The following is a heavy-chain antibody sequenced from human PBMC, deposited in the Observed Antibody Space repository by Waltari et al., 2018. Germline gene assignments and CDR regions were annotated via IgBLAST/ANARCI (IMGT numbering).Heavy chain of an antibody. D-gene: IGHD6-19*01. V-gene: IGHV3-43*01. CDR1: GFTFDPCT. CDR2: INKVGCT. J-gene: IGHJ4*02. Sequence: EVQLVESGGVVVQPGGSLRLSCAASGFTFDPCTMHWVRQPPGKGLVWVSLINKVGCTSYADAVKGRFTISRDNNKRSVYLQMNSLRTEDTARYYCTKEHITGWPTRDSWGQGTLVTVSS. CDR3: TKEHITGWPTRDS.